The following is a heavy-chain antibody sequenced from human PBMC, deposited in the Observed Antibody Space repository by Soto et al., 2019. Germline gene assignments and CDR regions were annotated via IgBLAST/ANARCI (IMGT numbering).Heavy chain of an antibody. V-gene: IGHV1-69*01. CDR1: GGTFSSYA. Sequence: QVQLVQSGAEVKKPGSSVKVSCKASGGTFSSYAISWVRQAPGQGLEWMGGIIPIFGTANYAQKFQGRVTITADESTSTAYMELSSLRSEDTAVYYCAFYYDSSGYYFAVNYFDYRGQGTLVTVSS. CDR3: AFYYDSSGYYFAVNYFDY. J-gene: IGHJ4*02. CDR2: IIPIFGTA. D-gene: IGHD3-22*01.